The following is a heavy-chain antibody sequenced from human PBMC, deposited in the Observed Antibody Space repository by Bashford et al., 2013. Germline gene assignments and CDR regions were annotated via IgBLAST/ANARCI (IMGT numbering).Heavy chain of an antibody. CDR3: ARGCSGGSCPNHDAFDI. Sequence: VASVKVSCKASGYTFTGYYMHWVRQAPGQGLEWMGWINPNSGGTNYAQKFQGWVTMTRDTSISTAYMELSRLRSDDTAVYYCARGCSGGSCPNHDAFDIWGQGTMVTVSS. CDR1: GYTFTGYY. V-gene: IGHV1-2*04. D-gene: IGHD2-15*01. CDR2: INPNSGGT. J-gene: IGHJ3*02.